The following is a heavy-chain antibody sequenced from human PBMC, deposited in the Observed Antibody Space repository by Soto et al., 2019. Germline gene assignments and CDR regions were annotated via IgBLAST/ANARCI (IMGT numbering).Heavy chain of an antibody. J-gene: IGHJ4*02. D-gene: IGHD3-22*01. CDR3: ARDPYDNSGSYFNAPLDY. CDR1: GFTLSNYG. CDR2: TWSDGTTK. V-gene: IGHV3-33*01. Sequence: PGGSLRLSCAASGFTLSNYGMHWVRQAPGKGLDWVAVTWSDGTTKFYADSVKGRFTLSRDNSKNTLYLQMDSLRAEDTAVYYCARDPYDNSGSYFNAPLDYWGQGTLVTVSS.